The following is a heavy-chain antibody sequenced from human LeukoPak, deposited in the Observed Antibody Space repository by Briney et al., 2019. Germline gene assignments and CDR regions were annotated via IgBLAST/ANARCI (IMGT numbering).Heavy chain of an antibody. CDR3: ARRMGATQTYNWFDP. J-gene: IGHJ5*02. Sequence: PSETLSLTCTVSGGSISSYYWSWIRQPPGKGLEWIGYFYYSGSTNYNPSLKSRVTISVDTSKNQFSLKLSSVTAADTAVYYCARRMGATQTYNWFDPWGQGTLVTVSS. CDR2: FYYSGST. D-gene: IGHD1-26*01. V-gene: IGHV4-59*01. CDR1: GGSISSYY.